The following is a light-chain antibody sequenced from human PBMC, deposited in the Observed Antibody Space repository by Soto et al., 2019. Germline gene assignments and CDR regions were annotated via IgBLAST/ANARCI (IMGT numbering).Light chain of an antibody. Sequence: DIQMTQSPSSLSASIGDRVTITCRAGQSMYSSLNWYQQKPGKAPKLLIYAASSLQSGVPSRFSGSGSGTDFTLTISSLQPEDFATYYCQQSFNSPPITFGQGTRLDIK. V-gene: IGKV1-39*01. CDR3: QQSFNSPPIT. CDR1: QSMYSS. J-gene: IGKJ5*01. CDR2: AAS.